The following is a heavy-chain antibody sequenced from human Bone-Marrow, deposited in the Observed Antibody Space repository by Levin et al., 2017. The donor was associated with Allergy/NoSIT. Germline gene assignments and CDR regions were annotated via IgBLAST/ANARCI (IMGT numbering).Heavy chain of an antibody. V-gene: IGHV3-21*01. CDR3: ARGIIGDVRVAHKEAFDI. CDR1: GFTFRSHS. Sequence: GGSLRLSCAASGFTFRSHSINWVRQAPGKGLEWVSSISSSGSDMYYVDSVKGRFTISRDNAKNSLTLQMNSLRAEDTAVYYCARGIIGDVRVAHKEAFDIWGQGTMVSVSS. D-gene: IGHD2-8*02. J-gene: IGHJ3*02. CDR2: ISSSGSDM.